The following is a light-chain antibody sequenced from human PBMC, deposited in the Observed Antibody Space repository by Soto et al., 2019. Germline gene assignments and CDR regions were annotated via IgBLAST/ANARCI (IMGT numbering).Light chain of an antibody. CDR1: QSLVYSDGNTY. V-gene: IGKV2-24*01. Sequence: DVVLTQTPLSLPVTLGQPASISCRSSQSLVYSDGNTYLSWFQQRPGQPPRLLIYRVSNRFSEVPDRYSGSGAGTDFTLKISRVEAEDVGVYYCMQLANFPRTFGQGTKVEIK. J-gene: IGKJ1*01. CDR3: MQLANFPRT. CDR2: RVS.